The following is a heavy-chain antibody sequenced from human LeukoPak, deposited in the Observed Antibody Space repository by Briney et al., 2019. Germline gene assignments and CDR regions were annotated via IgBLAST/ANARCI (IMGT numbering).Heavy chain of an antibody. D-gene: IGHD5-24*01. CDR1: GGSISSYY. CDR2: IYTSGST. V-gene: IGHV4-4*07. Sequence: SSATLSLTWSASGGSISSYYWSWIRQPAGKGLEWIGRIYTSGSTNYNPSLKSRVTMSVDTSKNQFSLKLSSVTAADTAVYYCARFDGYNRPFDYWGQGTLVTVSS. CDR3: ARFDGYNRPFDY. J-gene: IGHJ4*02.